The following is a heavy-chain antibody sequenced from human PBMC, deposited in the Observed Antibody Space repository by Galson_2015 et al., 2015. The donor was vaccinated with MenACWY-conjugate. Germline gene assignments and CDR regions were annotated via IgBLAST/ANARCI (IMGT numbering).Heavy chain of an antibody. CDR2: VANGGLST. V-gene: IGHV3-23*01. CDR1: GFTFTTYA. D-gene: IGHD3-22*01. J-gene: IGHJ4*02. Sequence: SLRLSCAASGFTFTTYAMFWYRQAPGQGLEWVSAVANGGLSTAYADSVRGRFTISRDNSKSILYLQMDSLRADDTAVYFCAKGERRHYDSSGFSEQGGQGSLITVS. CDR3: AKGERRHYDSSGFSEQ.